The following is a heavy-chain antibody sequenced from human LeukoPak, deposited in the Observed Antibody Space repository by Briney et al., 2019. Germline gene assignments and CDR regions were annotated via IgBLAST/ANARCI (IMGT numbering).Heavy chain of an antibody. CDR2: IDWDDDK. CDR3: ARSNYYDSSDLGEDFDY. J-gene: IGHJ4*02. Sequence: ASGPTLVNPAQTLTLTCTVSGFSRSTRGMCVSWIRQPPGKALGWLSRIDWDDDKYYSTSLKTRLTISKDTSKNQVVLTMTNMDPVDTATYYCARSNYYDSSDLGEDFDYWGQGTLVTVSS. V-gene: IGHV2-70*11. CDR1: GFSRSTRGMC. D-gene: IGHD3-22*01.